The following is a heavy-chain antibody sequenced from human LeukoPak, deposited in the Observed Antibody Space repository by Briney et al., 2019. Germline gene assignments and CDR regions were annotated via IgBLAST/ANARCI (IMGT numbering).Heavy chain of an antibody. CDR2: IYYSGST. D-gene: IGHD2-2*01. CDR1: GGSISSYY. Sequence: SETLSLTCTVSGGSISSYYWSWIRQPPGKGLEWIGYIYYSGSTNYNPSLQSRVTISVDTSKNQFSLKLSSVTAADTAVYYCARVRQLLLGGYYYYMDVWGKGTTVTVSS. V-gene: IGHV4-59*01. J-gene: IGHJ6*03. CDR3: ARVRQLLLGGYYYYMDV.